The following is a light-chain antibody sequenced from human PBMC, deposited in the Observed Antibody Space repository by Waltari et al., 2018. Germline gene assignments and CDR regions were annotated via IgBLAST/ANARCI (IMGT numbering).Light chain of an antibody. CDR3: QSYDSSLSGYV. CDR1: SSNIGAGYD. Sequence: QSVLTQPPSVSGAPGQRVTISCTGSSSNIGAGYDVHWYQQLPGTAPKVLIYGDSNRPSGVPDRSSGSKSGTSASLVITGLQTEDEADYYCQSYDSSLSGYVFGTGTKVTVL. CDR2: GDS. J-gene: IGLJ1*01. V-gene: IGLV1-40*01.